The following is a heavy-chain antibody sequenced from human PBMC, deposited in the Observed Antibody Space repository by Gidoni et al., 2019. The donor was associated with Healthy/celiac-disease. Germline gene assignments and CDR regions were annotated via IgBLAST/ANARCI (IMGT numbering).Heavy chain of an antibody. D-gene: IGHD6-13*01. V-gene: IGHV3-23*01. CDR1: GFTCSSYA. CDR3: AKISSSWPTWYFDL. J-gene: IGHJ2*01. Sequence: EVQLLESGGGLVQPGGSLRLSWAASGFTCSSYAMSWVRQDPGKGLGVVSAIRGSGGSTYYADSVKGRFTISIDNSKNTLYLQMNSLRAEDTAVYYCAKISSSWPTWYFDLWGRGTLVTVSS. CDR2: IRGSGGST.